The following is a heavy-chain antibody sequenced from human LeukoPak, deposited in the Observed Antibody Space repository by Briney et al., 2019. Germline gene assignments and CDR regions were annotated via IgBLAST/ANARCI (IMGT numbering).Heavy chain of an antibody. CDR2: INPNRGGT. D-gene: IGHD5-24*01. Sequence: ASVTVSCKASANTFTGCYMHWVRQAPGQGLEWMGWINPNRGGTNYAQKFHGRVTMTRDTSIGTAFMELSRLRSDDTAVYYCAREGAGDGYNFGFDYWGQGTLVTVSS. CDR3: AREGAGDGYNFGFDY. CDR1: ANTFTGCY. J-gene: IGHJ4*02. V-gene: IGHV1-2*02.